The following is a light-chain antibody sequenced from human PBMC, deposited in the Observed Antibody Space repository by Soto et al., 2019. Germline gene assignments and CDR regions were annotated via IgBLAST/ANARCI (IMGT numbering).Light chain of an antibody. Sequence: QSVLTQPASVSGSPGQSITISCTGTSSDVGDYSYVSWYQQHPGKAPKLVIYAVNIRPSGVSNRFAGSKSGNSASLIICGLQAEDEADYYCFSYTSTSAAVFGTGTKLTVL. V-gene: IGLV2-14*03. CDR2: AVN. J-gene: IGLJ1*01. CDR3: FSYTSTSAAV. CDR1: SSDVGDYSY.